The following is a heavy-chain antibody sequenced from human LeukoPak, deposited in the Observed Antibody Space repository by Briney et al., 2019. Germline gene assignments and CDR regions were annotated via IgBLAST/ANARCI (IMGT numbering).Heavy chain of an antibody. D-gene: IGHD3-22*01. V-gene: IGHV4-38-2*02. Sequence: SETLSLACTVSGYSISSGYNWGWIRQPPGEGLEWIGSIYYSGSTYYNPSLKGRVTISVDTSKNQFSLKLSSVTAADTAVYYCAREARLPHYYDMLDYWGQGTLVTVSS. CDR2: IYYSGST. CDR1: GYSISSGYN. J-gene: IGHJ4*02. CDR3: AREARLPHYYDMLDY.